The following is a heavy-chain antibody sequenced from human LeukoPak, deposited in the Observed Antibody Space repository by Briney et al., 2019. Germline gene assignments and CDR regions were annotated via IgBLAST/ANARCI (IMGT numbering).Heavy chain of an antibody. D-gene: IGHD3-22*01. Sequence: GESLQISCEVSGYNFANHWIGWVRQMPGKGLEWMGVICPRDSDTRYSPSFQGQATIAADKSINTASMQWSSLKASDTAMYYCARTDYDSSVYFDYWGQGTLVTVSS. J-gene: IGHJ4*02. V-gene: IGHV5-51*01. CDR1: GYNFANHW. CDR3: ARTDYDSSVYFDY. CDR2: ICPRDSDT.